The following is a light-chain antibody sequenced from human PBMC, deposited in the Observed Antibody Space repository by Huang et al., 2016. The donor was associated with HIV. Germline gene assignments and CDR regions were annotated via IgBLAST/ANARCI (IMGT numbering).Light chain of an antibody. J-gene: IGKJ2*01. CDR2: S. Sequence: STLESGVPSRLSGSGSGTEFILTISILQPDDFATYYCQQYTISPYTFGQGTKVEVK. CDR3: QQYTISPYT. V-gene: IGKV1-5*03.